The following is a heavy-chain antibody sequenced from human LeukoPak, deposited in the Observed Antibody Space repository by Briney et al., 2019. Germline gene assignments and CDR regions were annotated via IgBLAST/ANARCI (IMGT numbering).Heavy chain of an antibody. D-gene: IGHD6-19*01. CDR3: ARLGSGWADAFDI. Sequence: GGSLRLSCAASVFTFSSYWMSWVRQAPGKGLDWVANIKQDGSEKYYLDSVKGRFTISRDNAKNSLYLQMNSLRAEDTAVYYCARLGSGWADAFDIWGQGTMVTVSS. V-gene: IGHV3-7*01. CDR1: VFTFSSYW. CDR2: IKQDGSEK. J-gene: IGHJ3*02.